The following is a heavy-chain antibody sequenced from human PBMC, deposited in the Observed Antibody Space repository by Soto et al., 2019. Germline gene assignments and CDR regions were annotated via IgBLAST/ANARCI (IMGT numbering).Heavy chain of an antibody. CDR2: INHSGST. V-gene: IGHV4-34*01. CDR3: ARGPTQYYYSNYYMDV. CDR1: GGSFSGYY. J-gene: IGHJ6*03. Sequence: PSETVALTCAVYGGSFSGYYWSWIRQPPGKGLEGIGEINHSGSTNYNPSLKSRVTISVDTSKNQFSLNLSSLTAADTAGYYRARGPTQYYYSNYYMDVWRKRTTVPVSS.